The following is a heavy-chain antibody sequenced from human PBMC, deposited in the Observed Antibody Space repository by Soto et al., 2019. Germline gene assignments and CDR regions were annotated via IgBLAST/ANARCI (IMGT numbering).Heavy chain of an antibody. Sequence: GGSLRLSCAASGFTFSSYGMSWVRQAPGKGLEWVSAISNSGNGAYYADSVKGRFTISRDNSKNTLYLQMNSLRADDTAVYFCAKKSTVTTNFFEYWGQGTLVTVSS. CDR3: AKKSTVTTNFFEY. V-gene: IGHV3-23*01. J-gene: IGHJ4*02. CDR2: ISNSGNGA. CDR1: GFTFSSYG. D-gene: IGHD4-17*01.